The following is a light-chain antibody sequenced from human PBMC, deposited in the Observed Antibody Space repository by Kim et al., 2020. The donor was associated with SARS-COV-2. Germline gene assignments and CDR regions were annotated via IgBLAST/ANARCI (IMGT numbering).Light chain of an antibody. CDR2: SAS. CDR3: QQYNDWPRT. J-gene: IGKJ1*01. Sequence: VSPGEGATLSCRASKSVSSYLAWYPQKPGQAPRLLIYSASTRVTGVPARFSASGSGTEFTLTISSLQSEDFAVYYCQQYNDWPRTFGHGTKVDIK. CDR1: KSVSSY. V-gene: IGKV3-15*01.